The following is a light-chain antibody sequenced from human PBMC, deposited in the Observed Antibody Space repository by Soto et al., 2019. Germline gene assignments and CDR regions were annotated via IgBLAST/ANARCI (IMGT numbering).Light chain of an antibody. V-gene: IGKV3-20*01. J-gene: IGKJ4*02. Sequence: IELTQSPGTLSLSPGERATLSCRASQSVXNNYLAWYQQKPGQAPSLRXAGASNSASGSPDRFSGSGSATDFTLTISRLDPEYSDVYHWQQYSRSPRTFGGGTKVDIK. CDR2: GAS. CDR3: QQYSRSPRT. CDR1: QSVXNNY.